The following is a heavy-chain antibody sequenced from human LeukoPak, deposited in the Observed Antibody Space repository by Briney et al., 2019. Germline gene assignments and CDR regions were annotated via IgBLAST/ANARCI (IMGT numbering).Heavy chain of an antibody. J-gene: IGHJ4*02. CDR3: ARDSSDAYNPEPGY. CDR1: GFTFRSYS. V-gene: IGHV3-48*02. Sequence: PGGSLRLSCAAPGFTFRSYSMNWVRQAPGKGLEWVSFISGMSSTIYYADSVKGRFTISRDNAKNSVYLQMNSLRDEDTAVYYCARDSSDAYNPEPGYWGQGTLVTVSS. D-gene: IGHD5-24*01. CDR2: ISGMSSTI.